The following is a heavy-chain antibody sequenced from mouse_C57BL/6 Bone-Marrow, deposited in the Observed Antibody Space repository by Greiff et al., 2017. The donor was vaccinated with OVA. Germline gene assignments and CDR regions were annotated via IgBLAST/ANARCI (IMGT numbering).Heavy chain of an antibody. CDR1: GYTFTSYW. D-gene: IGHD1-1*01. J-gene: IGHJ2*01. V-gene: IGHV1-64*01. CDR3: ARNLLITTVVAGDY. CDR2: IHPNSGST. Sequence: QVQLKQPGAELVKPGASVKLSCKASGYTFTSYWMHWVKQRPGQGLEWIGMIHPNSGSTNYNEKFKSKATLTVDKSSSTAYMQLSSLTSEDSAVYYCARNLLITTVVAGDYWGQGTTLTVSS.